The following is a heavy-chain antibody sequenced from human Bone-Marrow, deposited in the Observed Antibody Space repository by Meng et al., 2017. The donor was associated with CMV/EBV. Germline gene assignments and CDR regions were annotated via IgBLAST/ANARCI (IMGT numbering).Heavy chain of an antibody. CDR3: AREPHY. J-gene: IGHJ4*02. Sequence: SETLSLTCAVYGGSFSGYYWSWIRQLPGKGLEWIGEINHSGSTNYNPSLKSRVTISVDTSKNQFSLKLSSVTAADTAVYYCAREPHYWGQGTRVTVSS. V-gene: IGHV4-34*01. CDR2: INHSGST. CDR1: GGSFSGYY.